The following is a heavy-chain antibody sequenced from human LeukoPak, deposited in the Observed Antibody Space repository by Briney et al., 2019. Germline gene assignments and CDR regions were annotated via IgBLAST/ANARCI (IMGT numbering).Heavy chain of an antibody. CDR3: ARAGVTNQLGETYWYFDL. CDR1: GFTFSSYG. Sequence: GGSLRLSCAASGFTFSSYGMTWVRQAPGKGLEWVAKIEKDGSATYYVDSMKGRFTVSRDNAANSLCLQMSNLGVEDTAVYSCARAGVTNQLGETYWYFDLWGRGTLVTVSS. CDR2: IEKDGSAT. D-gene: IGHD1-1*01. V-gene: IGHV3-7*01. J-gene: IGHJ2*01.